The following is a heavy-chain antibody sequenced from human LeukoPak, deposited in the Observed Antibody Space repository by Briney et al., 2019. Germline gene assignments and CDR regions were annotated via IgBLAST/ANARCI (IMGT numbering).Heavy chain of an antibody. CDR3: ARGGGAGGTEFLYYYMDV. Sequence: GGSLRLSCAASGFTFSDYYMTWIRQAPGKGLEWLSYISSNGITIYYADSVKGRFTISRDNSKNTLYLQMNSLRAEDTAVYYCARGGGAGGTEFLYYYMDVWGKGTTVTVSS. CDR2: ISSNGITI. V-gene: IGHV3-11*04. J-gene: IGHJ6*03. CDR1: GFTFSDYY. D-gene: IGHD1-26*01.